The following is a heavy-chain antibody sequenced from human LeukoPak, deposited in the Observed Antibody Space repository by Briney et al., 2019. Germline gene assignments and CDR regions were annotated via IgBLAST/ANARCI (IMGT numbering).Heavy chain of an antibody. Sequence: GSLRLSCAASGFTFSIYAMSWVRQPPGKGLEWIGEIYHSGSTNYNPSLKSRVTISVDKPKNQFSLKLSSVTAADTAVYYCARVSSGATTVDYWGQETLVTVSS. V-gene: IGHV4-4*02. CDR2: IYHSGST. D-gene: IGHD1-26*01. CDR1: GFTFSIYAM. J-gene: IGHJ4*02. CDR3: ARVSSGATTVDY.